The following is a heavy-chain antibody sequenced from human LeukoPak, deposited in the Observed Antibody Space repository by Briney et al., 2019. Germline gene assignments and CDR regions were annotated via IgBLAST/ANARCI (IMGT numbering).Heavy chain of an antibody. CDR1: GYTFTSYG. D-gene: IGHD7-27*01. Sequence: ASVKVSCKASGYTFTSYGISWVRQAPGQGLEWMAWISAYNGNTNYAQKLQGRVTMTTDTSTSTAYMELRSLRSDDTAVYYCARELTGVSYYYYYYMDVWGKGTTVTVSS. J-gene: IGHJ6*03. V-gene: IGHV1-18*01. CDR3: ARELTGVSYYYYYYMDV. CDR2: ISAYNGNT.